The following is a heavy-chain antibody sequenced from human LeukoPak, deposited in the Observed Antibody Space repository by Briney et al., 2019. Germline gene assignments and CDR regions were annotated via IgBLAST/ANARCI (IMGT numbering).Heavy chain of an antibody. D-gene: IGHD6-19*01. CDR3: ARLFSGWRGDYFDY. V-gene: IGHV4-39*01. J-gene: IGHJ4*02. CDR2: IYYSGST. Sequence: SETLSLTCTVSGGSISNSSYYWGWIRQPPGKGLEWIGSIYYSGSTYYNPSLKSRVTISVDTSKNQFSLKLSSVTAADTAVYYCARLFSGWRGDYFDYWGQGTLVTVSS. CDR1: GGSISNSSYY.